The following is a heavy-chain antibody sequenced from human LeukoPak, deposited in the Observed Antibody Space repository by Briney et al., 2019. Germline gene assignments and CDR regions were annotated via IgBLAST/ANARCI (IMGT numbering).Heavy chain of an antibody. CDR1: GFTFSNYG. V-gene: IGHV3-33*01. J-gene: IGHJ4*02. CDR2: IWYDGSQK. CDR3: ARDYCSTTSCLDY. D-gene: IGHD2-2*01. Sequence: GGSLRLSCVASGFTFSNYGMLWVRQPPGKGLEWVAVIWYDGSQKYYADSVKGRFTISRDDSQNTLHLQMNSLRAEDTAVYYCARDYCSTTSCLDYWGQGTLVTVSS.